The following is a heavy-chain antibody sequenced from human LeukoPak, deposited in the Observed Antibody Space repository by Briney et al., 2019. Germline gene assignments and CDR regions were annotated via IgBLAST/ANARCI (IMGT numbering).Heavy chain of an antibody. V-gene: IGHV3-23*01. CDR2: IDISGGST. D-gene: IGHD1-1*01. J-gene: IGHJ4*02. Sequence: GGSLRLSCAASGFAFSSHAMCWVRQAPGKGLEWVSSIDISGGSTYYADSAEGRFTISRDNSKNTLYLQMNGLRVEDTALYYCANEVRPNDYWGQGTLVAVSS. CDR3: ANEVRPNDY. CDR1: GFAFSSHA.